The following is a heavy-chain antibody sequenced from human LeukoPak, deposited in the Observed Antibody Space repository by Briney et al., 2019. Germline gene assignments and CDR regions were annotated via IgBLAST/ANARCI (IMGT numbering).Heavy chain of an antibody. Sequence: GRSLRLSCAASGFTFSSYGMHWVRQAPGKGLEWVAVISYDGSNKYYADSVKGRFTISRDNSKNTLYLQMNSLRAEDTAVYYCAKPGLLWGQGTLVTVSS. CDR1: GFTFSSYG. CDR3: AKPGLL. CDR2: ISYDGSNK. D-gene: IGHD3-22*01. J-gene: IGHJ4*02. V-gene: IGHV3-30*18.